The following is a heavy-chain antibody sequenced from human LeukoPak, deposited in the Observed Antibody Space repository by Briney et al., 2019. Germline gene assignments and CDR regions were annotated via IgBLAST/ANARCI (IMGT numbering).Heavy chain of an antibody. CDR2: INHSGST. Sequence: PSETLSLTCAVYGGSFSAYYWSWIRQPPGKGLEWIGEINHSGSTNYNPSLKSRVTISVDTSKNQFSLKLTSVTAADTAVYYCAGGPHLVRHYMDVWGKGTTVTVSS. V-gene: IGHV4-34*01. CDR3: AGGPHLVRHYMDV. CDR1: GGSFSAYY. D-gene: IGHD2-2*01. J-gene: IGHJ6*03.